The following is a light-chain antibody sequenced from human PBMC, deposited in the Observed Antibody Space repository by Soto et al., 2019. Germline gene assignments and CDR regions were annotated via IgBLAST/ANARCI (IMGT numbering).Light chain of an antibody. CDR1: STDIGVYDH. V-gene: IGLV2-14*01. Sequence: QPVLTQPASVSGSPGQSITISCTGTSTDIGVYDHVSWYQQHPGKAPKVIIYEVTYRPSGVSYRFSGSKSGDTASLTISGLQSEDEADYYCSSYTTNATLVFGGGTKLTVL. CDR2: EVT. J-gene: IGLJ2*01. CDR3: SSYTTNATLV.